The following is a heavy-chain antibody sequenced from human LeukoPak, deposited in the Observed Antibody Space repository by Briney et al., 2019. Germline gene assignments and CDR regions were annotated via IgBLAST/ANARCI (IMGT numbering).Heavy chain of an antibody. V-gene: IGHV4-34*01. CDR2: INHSGST. J-gene: IGHJ4*02. D-gene: IGHD2-2*01. CDR1: GGSFSGYY. Sequence: SETLSLTCAVYGGSFSGYYWSWIRQPPGKGLEWIGEINHSGSTNYNPSLKSRVTISVDTSKDQFSLKLSSVTAADTAVYYCARGDIVAVPAASYFDYWGQGTLVTVSS. CDR3: ARGDIVAVPAASYFDY.